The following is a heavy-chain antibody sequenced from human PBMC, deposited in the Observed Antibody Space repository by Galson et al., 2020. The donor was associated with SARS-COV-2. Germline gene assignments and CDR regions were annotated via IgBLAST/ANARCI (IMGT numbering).Heavy chain of an antibody. V-gene: IGHV3-53*01. Sequence: GGSLRLSCAASGFTVSSNYMSWVRQAPGKGLEWVSVIYSGGSTYYADSVKGRFTISRDNSKNTLYLQMNSLRAEDTAVYYCARAGYYGSGSYYGYYYYGMDVWGQGTTVTVSS. J-gene: IGHJ6*02. CDR3: ARAGYYGSGSYYGYYYYGMDV. CDR1: GFTVSSNY. CDR2: IYSGGST. D-gene: IGHD3-10*01.